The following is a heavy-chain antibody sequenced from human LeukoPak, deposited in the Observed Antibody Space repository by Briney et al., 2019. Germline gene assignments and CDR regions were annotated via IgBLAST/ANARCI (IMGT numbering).Heavy chain of an antibody. CDR2: IYYSGST. J-gene: IGHJ4*02. CDR1: GGSTSSSTYY. CDR3: ARHWGVGATYFDY. Sequence: SETLSLTCTVSGGSTSSSTYYWGWIRQPPGKGLEWIGSIYYSGSTYYNPSLKSRVTISVDTSKNQFSLKLSSVTAADTAAYYRARHWGVGATYFDYWGQGTLVTVSS. D-gene: IGHD1-26*01. V-gene: IGHV4-39*01.